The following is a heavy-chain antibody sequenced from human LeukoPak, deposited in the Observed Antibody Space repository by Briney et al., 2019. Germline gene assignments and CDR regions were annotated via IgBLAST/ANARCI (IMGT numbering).Heavy chain of an antibody. J-gene: IGHJ4*02. V-gene: IGHV3-21*01. Sequence: PGGSLRLSCAASGFTFSSYSMNWVRQAPGKGREWVSSISSSSSYIYYADSVKGRFTISRDNAKNSLYLQMNSLRAEDTAVYYCSYYDSSGARSFDYWGQGTLVTVSS. CDR1: GFTFSSYS. CDR3: SYYDSSGARSFDY. CDR2: ISSSSSYI. D-gene: IGHD3-22*01.